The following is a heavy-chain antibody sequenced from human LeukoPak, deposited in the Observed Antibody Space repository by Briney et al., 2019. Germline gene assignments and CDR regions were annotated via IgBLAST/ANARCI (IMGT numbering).Heavy chain of an antibody. D-gene: IGHD3-3*01. CDR2: IYSSGST. J-gene: IGHJ4*02. Sequence: SETLSLTCTVSGGSISSYYWSWIRQPAGKGLEGIGRIYSSGSTNYNPSLKSRVTMSVDTSKNQCSLKLSSATAADTAVYYCARDTDYDFWSGYFDYWGQGTLVTVSS. V-gene: IGHV4-4*07. CDR3: ARDTDYDFWSGYFDY. CDR1: GGSISSYY.